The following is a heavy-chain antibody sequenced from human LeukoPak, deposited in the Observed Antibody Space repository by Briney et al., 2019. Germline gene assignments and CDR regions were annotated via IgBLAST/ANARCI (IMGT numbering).Heavy chain of an antibody. Sequence: SETLSLTCTVSGGSISSYYWSWIRQPAGKGLEWIGRIYTSGSTNYNPSLKSRVTMSIDTSKNQFSLKLSSVTAADTAVYYCARDLPPYSSGWYGYYYYGMDVWGQGTTVTASS. CDR1: GGSISSYY. CDR3: ARDLPPYSSGWYGYYYYGMDV. D-gene: IGHD6-19*01. J-gene: IGHJ6*02. CDR2: IYTSGST. V-gene: IGHV4-4*07.